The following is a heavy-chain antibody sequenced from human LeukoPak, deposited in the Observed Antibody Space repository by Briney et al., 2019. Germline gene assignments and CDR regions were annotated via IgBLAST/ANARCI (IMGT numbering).Heavy chain of an antibody. D-gene: IGHD1-26*01. CDR3: ARDPYSGNYGAYYYYYMDV. Sequence: GGSLRLSCAASGFTFSSYSMNWVRQAPGKGLEWVSSITSSSSYIYYADSVKGRFTISRDNAKNSLYLQMDSLRVEDTAEYYCARDPYSGNYGAYYYYYMDVWGKGTTVTVSS. V-gene: IGHV3-21*06. J-gene: IGHJ6*03. CDR1: GFTFSSYS. CDR2: ITSSSSYI.